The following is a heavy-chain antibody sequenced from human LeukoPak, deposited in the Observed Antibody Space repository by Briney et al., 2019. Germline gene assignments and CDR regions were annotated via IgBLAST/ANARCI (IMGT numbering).Heavy chain of an antibody. CDR3: AKEYSSGFYYTYAFDI. D-gene: IGHD3-22*01. CDR2: ISGSGDST. Sequence: GGSLRLSCTASGFTFSSYAMSWVRQAPGKGLEWVSSISGSGDSTYYADSVKGRFTISRDNSKNTLYLQMNSLRAEDTAVYYCAKEYSSGFYYTYAFDIWGQGTMVTVSS. CDR1: GFTFSSYA. V-gene: IGHV3-23*01. J-gene: IGHJ3*02.